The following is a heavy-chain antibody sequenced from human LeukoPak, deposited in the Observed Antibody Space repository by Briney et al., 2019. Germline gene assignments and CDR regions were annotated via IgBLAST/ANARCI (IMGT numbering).Heavy chain of an antibody. Sequence: ASETLSLTCTVSGGSISSYYWSWIRQPPGKGLEWIGYIYYSGSTNYNPSLKSRVTISVDTSKNRFSLKLSSVTAADTAVYYCARVDIVANYGMDVWGQGTTVTVSS. J-gene: IGHJ6*02. CDR3: ARVDIVANYGMDV. D-gene: IGHD5-12*01. CDR1: GGSISSYY. V-gene: IGHV4-59*01. CDR2: IYYSGST.